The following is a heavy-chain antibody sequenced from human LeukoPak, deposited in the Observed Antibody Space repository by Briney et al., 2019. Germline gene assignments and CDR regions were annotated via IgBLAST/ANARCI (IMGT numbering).Heavy chain of an antibody. CDR1: GYSISSGYY. CDR2: IYHSGST. CDR3: ALLVDY. V-gene: IGHV4-38-2*02. J-gene: IGHJ4*02. Sequence: SETLSLTCTVSGYSISSGYYWGWIRQPPGKGLEWIGSIYHSGSTYYNPSLKSRVTISVDTSKNQFSLKLSSVAAADTAVYYCALLVDYWGQGTLVTVSS. D-gene: IGHD3-10*01.